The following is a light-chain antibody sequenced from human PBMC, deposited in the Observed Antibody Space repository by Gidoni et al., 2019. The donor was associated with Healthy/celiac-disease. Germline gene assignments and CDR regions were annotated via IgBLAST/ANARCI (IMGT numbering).Light chain of an antibody. CDR2: DNN. CDR1: SSNIGNNY. CDR3: GTWDSSLSAVV. V-gene: IGLV1-51*01. Sequence: QSVLTQPPPVSAATGQKVTISCSGSSSNIGNNYVSWYQQLPGTAPKLLIYDNNKRPSGSPDRFSGSKSGTSATLGITGLQTGDEADYYCGTWDSSLSAVVFGGGTKLTVL. J-gene: IGLJ2*01.